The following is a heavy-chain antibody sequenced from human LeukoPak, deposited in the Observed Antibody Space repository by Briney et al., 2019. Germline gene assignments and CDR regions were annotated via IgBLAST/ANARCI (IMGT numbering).Heavy chain of an antibody. CDR1: GYTFTSYD. V-gene: IGHV1-8*03. J-gene: IGHJ4*02. CDR2: MNPNSGNT. D-gene: IGHD3-10*01. Sequence: ASVKVSCKASGYTFTSYDINWARQATGQGLEWMGWMNPNSGNTGYAQKFQGRVTITRNTSITTTYMELSSLRSEDTAVYYCARRSAYGSGSYYVDYWGQGTLVTVSS. CDR3: ARRSAYGSGSYYVDY.